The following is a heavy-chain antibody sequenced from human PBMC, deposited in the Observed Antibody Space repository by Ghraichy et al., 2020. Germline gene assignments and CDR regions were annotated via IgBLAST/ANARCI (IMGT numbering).Heavy chain of an antibody. CDR3: ARDDIAVAGT. CDR2: IYYSGST. D-gene: IGHD6-19*01. Sequence: ESLNISCTVSGGSISSYYWSWIRQPPGKGLEWIGYIYYSGSTNYNPSLKSRVTISVDTSKNQFSLKLSFETAADTAVYYCARDDIAVAGTWGQGTLVTVSS. CDR1: GGSISSYY. V-gene: IGHV4-59*01. J-gene: IGHJ4*02.